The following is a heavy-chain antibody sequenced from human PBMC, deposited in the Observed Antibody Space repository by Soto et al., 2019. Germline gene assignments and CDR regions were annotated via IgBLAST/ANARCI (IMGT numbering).Heavy chain of an antibody. V-gene: IGHV4-31*03. CDR1: GGSISSGGYY. Sequence: QVQLQESGPGLVKPSQTLSLTCTVSGGSISSGGYYWSWIRQHPGKGLEWIGYIYYSGSTYYNPSLQRRVTISVDTSKKQFSLKLSSVTAADTAVYYCARVTRGYYYYYYGMDVWGQGTTVTVSS. J-gene: IGHJ6*02. CDR2: IYYSGST. CDR3: ARVTRGYYYYYYGMDV.